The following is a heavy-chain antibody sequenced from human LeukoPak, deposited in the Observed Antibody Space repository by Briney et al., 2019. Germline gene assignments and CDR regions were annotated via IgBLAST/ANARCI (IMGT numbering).Heavy chain of an antibody. CDR1: GVSISSGGYY. Sequence: SQTLSLTCTVSGVSISSGGYYWRWVRQHPGEGLEWIGYIYYSGRTYYHPSLKSRVTISVDTSKNQFSLKLSSVAAADTAVYYCARAWGDCSSTSCYSWFDPWGQGTLVTVSS. CDR2: IYYSGRT. J-gene: IGHJ5*02. V-gene: IGHV4-31*03. D-gene: IGHD2-2*01. CDR3: ARAWGDCSSTSCYSWFDP.